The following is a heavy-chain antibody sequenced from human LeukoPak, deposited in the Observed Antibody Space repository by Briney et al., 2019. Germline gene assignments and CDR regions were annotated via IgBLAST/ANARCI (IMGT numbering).Heavy chain of an antibody. D-gene: IGHD5-24*01. CDR3: ARESDGYNSYYYGMVV. CDR2: ISHDRSNN. J-gene: IGHJ6*02. CDR1: GLTFSNYA. V-gene: IGHV3-30-3*01. Sequence: PGGSLRLSCAASGLTFSNYAMHWARQAPGKGLEWGAFISHDRSNNCHADSVKGRFTISRDNAKNTLYLQMNSLRAEDTAVYYCARESDGYNSYYYGMVVWGQGTTVTVSS.